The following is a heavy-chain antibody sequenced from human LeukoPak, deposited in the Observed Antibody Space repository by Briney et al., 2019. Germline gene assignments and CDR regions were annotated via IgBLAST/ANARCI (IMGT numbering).Heavy chain of an antibody. Sequence: PGGSLRLSSAASGFTFSSYAMSWVRQAPGKGLEWVSAISGSGGSTYYAVSVKGRFTISRDNSKNTLYLQMNSLRAEDTAVYYCAKAPQWLVPIYFDYWGQGTLVTVSS. CDR1: GFTFSSYA. D-gene: IGHD6-19*01. V-gene: IGHV3-23*01. CDR2: ISGSGGST. CDR3: AKAPQWLVPIYFDY. J-gene: IGHJ4*02.